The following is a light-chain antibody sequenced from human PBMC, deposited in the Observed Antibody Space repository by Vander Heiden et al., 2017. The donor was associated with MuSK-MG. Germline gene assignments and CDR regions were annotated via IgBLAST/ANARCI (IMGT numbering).Light chain of an antibody. Sequence: ELVLTPSPGSLALSPRERATLPCRTRQNSYSAYLAWYQQKPGQAPRLLIYAASSRATGIPDRFSGSGSGTDFTLTISKLEPEDFAVYYCQQYGVSPWTFGQGTQVEI. J-gene: IGKJ1*01. CDR1: QNSYSAY. CDR2: AAS. V-gene: IGKV3-20*01. CDR3: QQYGVSPWT.